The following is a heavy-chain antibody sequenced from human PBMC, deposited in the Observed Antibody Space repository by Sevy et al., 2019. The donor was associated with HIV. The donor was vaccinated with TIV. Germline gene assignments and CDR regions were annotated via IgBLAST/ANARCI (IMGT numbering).Heavy chain of an antibody. Sequence: SETLSLTCTVSGGSISSYYWSWIRQPPGKGLEWIGYIYYSGSTNYNPSLKSRVTISVDTSKNQFSLKLSPVTAADTAVHYGARGIREDYYDSSGYYYDQGFDPWGQGTLVTVSS. V-gene: IGHV4-59*01. CDR1: GGSISSYY. CDR2: IYYSGST. CDR3: ARGIREDYYDSSGYYYDQGFDP. D-gene: IGHD3-22*01. J-gene: IGHJ5*02.